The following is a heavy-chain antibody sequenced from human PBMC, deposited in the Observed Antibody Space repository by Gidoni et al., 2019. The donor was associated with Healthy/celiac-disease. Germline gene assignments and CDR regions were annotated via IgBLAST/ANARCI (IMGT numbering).Heavy chain of an antibody. V-gene: IGHV4-39*01. CDR1: GGSISSSSYY. Sequence: QLQLQESGPGLVKPSETLSLTCTVSGGSISSSSYYWCWIRQPPGKGLEWIGSIYYSGSTYYNPSLKSGVTISVDTYKNQFSLKLSSVTAADTAVYYCARDVLRYFDWLLSEHNWFDPWGQGTLVTVSS. D-gene: IGHD3-9*01. J-gene: IGHJ5*02. CDR2: IYYSGST. CDR3: ARDVLRYFDWLLSEHNWFDP.